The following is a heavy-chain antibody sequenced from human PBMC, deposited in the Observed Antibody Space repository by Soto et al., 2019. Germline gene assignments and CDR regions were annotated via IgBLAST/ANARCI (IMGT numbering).Heavy chain of an antibody. CDR1: GGSISSGGYS. Sequence: QLQLQESGSGLVKPSQTLSLNCAVSGGSISSGGYSWSWIRQPPGKGLEWIGYIYHSGSTYYNPSLKSRVTISVDRSKNQFSLKLSSVTAADTAVYYCARGPPHSHWGHGTLVTVSS. D-gene: IGHD2-21*01. CDR2: IYHSGST. J-gene: IGHJ4*01. V-gene: IGHV4-30-2*01. CDR3: ARGPPHSH.